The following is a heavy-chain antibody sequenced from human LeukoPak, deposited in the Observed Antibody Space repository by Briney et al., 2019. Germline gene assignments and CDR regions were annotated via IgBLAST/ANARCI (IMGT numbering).Heavy chain of an antibody. CDR1: GFTFSAYG. CDR3: ARAEDSSGWYW. Sequence: GGSLRLSCAASGFTFSAYGMHWVRQAPGKGLEWVSSISSSSSYIYYADSVKGRFTISRDNAKNSLYLQMNSLRAEDTAVYYCARAEDSSGWYWWGQGTLVTVSS. CDR2: ISSSSSYI. V-gene: IGHV3-21*01. D-gene: IGHD6-19*01. J-gene: IGHJ4*02.